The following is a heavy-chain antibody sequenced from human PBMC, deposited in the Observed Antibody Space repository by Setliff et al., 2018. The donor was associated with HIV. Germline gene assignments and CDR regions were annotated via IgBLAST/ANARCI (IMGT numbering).Heavy chain of an antibody. V-gene: IGHV4-31*03. CDR1: GRSITTGGSY. CDR2: IYHSGGT. Sequence: SETLSLTCSVSGRSITTGGSYWNWIRQHPGKGLEWIGYIYHSGGTYYTPSLQSRVTMSLDTSKNQFSLKLSSVTAVDTAVYYCAKLGDSTGVYSYFDYWGQGMLVTVSS. J-gene: IGHJ4*02. D-gene: IGHD7-27*01. CDR3: AKLGDSTGVYSYFDY.